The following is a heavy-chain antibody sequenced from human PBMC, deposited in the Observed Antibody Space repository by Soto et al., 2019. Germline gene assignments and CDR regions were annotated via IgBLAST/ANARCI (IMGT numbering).Heavy chain of an antibody. CDR1: GFTFGSYA. D-gene: IGHD1-1*01. V-gene: IGHV3-30*18. J-gene: IGHJ4*02. CDR2: VSSDVTTK. Sequence: PGGSLRLSCAASGFTFGSYAMHWVRQAPGKGPEWLAIVSSDVTTKYYADSVKGRFTISRDNSKNTVDLQLNSLTAEDTAVYYCTKESSGMMGYCFDNWGQGTLVTVSS. CDR3: TKESSGMMGYCFDN.